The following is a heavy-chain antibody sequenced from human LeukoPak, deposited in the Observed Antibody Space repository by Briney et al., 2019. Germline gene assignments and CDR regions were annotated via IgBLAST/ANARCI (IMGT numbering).Heavy chain of an antibody. Sequence: PGGSLRLSWAASGFTFSSYSMNWVRQAPGKGLEWVSSISSSSSYIYYADSVKGRFTISRDNAKNSLYLQMNSLRAEDTAVYYCARGEVAGFDYWGQGTLVTVSS. CDR1: GFTFSSYS. V-gene: IGHV3-21*01. CDR2: ISSSSSYI. CDR3: ARGEVAGFDY. J-gene: IGHJ4*02. D-gene: IGHD6-19*01.